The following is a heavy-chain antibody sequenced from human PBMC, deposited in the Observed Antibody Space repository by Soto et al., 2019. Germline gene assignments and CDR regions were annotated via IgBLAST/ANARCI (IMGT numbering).Heavy chain of an antibody. V-gene: IGHV3-30*18. CDR2: ISYDGSNK. Sequence: HVQLVESGGGVVQPGRSLRLSCAASGFTFSSYGMHWVRQAPGKGLEWVAVISYDGSNKYYADSVKGRFTISRDNSKNSLYLQKNSLRSEDTAVYYSGKGHRDDLVGATTGGWYFDLWGRGTLVTVSS. CDR3: GKGHRDDLVGATTGGWYFDL. J-gene: IGHJ2*01. D-gene: IGHD1-26*01. CDR1: GFTFSSYG.